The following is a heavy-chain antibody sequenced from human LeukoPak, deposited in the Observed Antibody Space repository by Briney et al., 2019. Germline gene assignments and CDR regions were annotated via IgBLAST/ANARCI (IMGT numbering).Heavy chain of an antibody. CDR2: IVVGTGKT. J-gene: IGHJ6*02. CDR3: AATSIRMVQRIIYYGKDV. CDR1: GFTNSNSS. D-gene: IGHD3-10*01. V-gene: IGHV1-58*01. Sequence: SVKVSCKASGFTNSNSSVQWVRQARGQRPEWIGWIVVGTGKTNYAQRLQERVTITRDMSTGTVDMELSSLRSEDTAVYYCAATSIRMVQRIIYYGKDVRGQGTTVTVSS.